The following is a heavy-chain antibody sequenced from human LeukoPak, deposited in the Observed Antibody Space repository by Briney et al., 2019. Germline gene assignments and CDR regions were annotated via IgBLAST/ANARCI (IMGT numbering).Heavy chain of an antibody. CDR1: GFTPISYW. D-gene: IGHD3-10*01. Sequence: PGGSLRLSCAVSGFTPISYWMTWVRQAPGKGLEWVANINQDGSETFYVDSVKGRFSISRDNAKNSLYLQMNSLRAADTALYYCARLGPGMNFFYLDFWGQGTLVTVSS. V-gene: IGHV3-7*01. CDR2: INQDGSET. CDR3: ARLGPGMNFFYLDF. J-gene: IGHJ4*02.